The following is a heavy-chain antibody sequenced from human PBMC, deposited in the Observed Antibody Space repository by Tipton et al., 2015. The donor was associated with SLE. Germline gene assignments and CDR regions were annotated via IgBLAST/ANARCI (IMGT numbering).Heavy chain of an antibody. Sequence: TLSLTCTVSGVSISSTSYYWAWIRQPPGKGLQWIGSAFYSGSTYHNPSLKSRVTMSLDTSKNQFSLKLESVIAADTAVYYCARGLGDYGFDPWGQGTLVTVSS. J-gene: IGHJ5*02. D-gene: IGHD3-16*01. V-gene: IGHV4-39*07. CDR1: GVSISSTSYY. CDR3: ARGLGDYGFDP. CDR2: AFYSGST.